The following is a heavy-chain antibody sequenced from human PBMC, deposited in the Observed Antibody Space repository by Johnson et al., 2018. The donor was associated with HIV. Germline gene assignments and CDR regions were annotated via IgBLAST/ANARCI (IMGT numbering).Heavy chain of an antibody. CDR1: RFSFSDYA. J-gene: IGHJ3*02. D-gene: IGHD4-17*01. CDR3: SRSVHDYGDYLWGRDAFDI. V-gene: IGHV3-30*04. CDR2: ISYDGSKK. Sequence: QVKLVESGGGVVQPGRSLRLSCAASRFSFSDYAMHWVRQAPGKGLEWVALISYDGSKKYYADSVKGRFTISRDNSKNTLYLQMNSLRPGDTALYYCSRSVHDYGDYLWGRDAFDIWGQGTMVTVSS.